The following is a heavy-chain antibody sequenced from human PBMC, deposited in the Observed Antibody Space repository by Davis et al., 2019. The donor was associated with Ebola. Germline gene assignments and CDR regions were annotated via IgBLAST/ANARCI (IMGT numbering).Heavy chain of an antibody. Sequence: ASVKVSCKASGYTFTNYGITWVRQAPGQGLEWMGWINPHNGNTNYAQNVQGRVIMTSDTATTTAYMEVGSLRSDDTAVYYCARDRGSYPWDYWGQGTLVTVSS. V-gene: IGHV1-18*04. CDR1: GYTFTNYG. D-gene: IGHD1-26*01. CDR2: INPHNGNT. CDR3: ARDRGSYPWDY. J-gene: IGHJ4*02.